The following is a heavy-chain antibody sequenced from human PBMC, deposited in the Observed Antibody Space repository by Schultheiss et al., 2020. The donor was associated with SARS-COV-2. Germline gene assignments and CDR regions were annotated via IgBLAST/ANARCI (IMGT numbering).Heavy chain of an antibody. CDR1: GFTFSNAW. V-gene: IGHV3-7*01. CDR2: IKQDGSEK. D-gene: IGHD3-9*01. CDR3: ASHYELRYFDTPDY. J-gene: IGHJ4*02. Sequence: GGSLRLSCAASGFTFSNAWMSWVRQAPGKGLEWVANIKQDGSEKYYVDSVKGRFTITRDNAKNSLYLQMNSLRAEDTAVYYCASHYELRYFDTPDYWGQGTLVTVSS.